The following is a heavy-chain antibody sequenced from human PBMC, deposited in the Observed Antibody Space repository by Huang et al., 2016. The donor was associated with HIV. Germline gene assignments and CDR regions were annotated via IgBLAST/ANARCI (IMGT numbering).Heavy chain of an antibody. J-gene: IGHJ3*01. CDR2: RNSKSGNV. V-gene: IGHV1-8*01. CDR1: GYTFTNYD. CDR3: ARGFGINYNHEAFDV. D-gene: IGHD3-10*01. Sequence: QIQLAQSGAEVKKPGASVKVSCKASGYTFTNYDINWVRQASGQELEWMGWRNSKSGNVGYTKQFQGRVAILRNSSINTSYLEVTSLTSEDTAVYYCARGFGINYNHEAFDVWGQGTMVTVSS.